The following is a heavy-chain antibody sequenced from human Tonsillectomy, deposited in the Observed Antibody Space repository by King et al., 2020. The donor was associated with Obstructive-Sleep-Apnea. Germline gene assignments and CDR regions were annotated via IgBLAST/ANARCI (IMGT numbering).Heavy chain of an antibody. CDR2: IYYNVST. D-gene: IGHD3-3*01. CDR1: GGSFSYYY. CDR3: ARAEDFWSGYPSYYFDY. Sequence: QLQESGPGLVKPSETLSLTCTVSGGSFSYYYWSWIRQPPGKGLEWIGYIYYNVSTNYNPSLKSRVTISVDTSKNQFSLKLNSVTAADTAVYYCARAEDFWSGYPSYYFDYWGQGTLVTVSS. V-gene: IGHV4-59*01. J-gene: IGHJ4*02.